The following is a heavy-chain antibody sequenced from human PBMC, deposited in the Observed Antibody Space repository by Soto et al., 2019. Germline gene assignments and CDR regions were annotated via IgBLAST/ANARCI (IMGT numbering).Heavy chain of an antibody. V-gene: IGHV4-59*01. D-gene: IGHD6-13*01. Sequence: SETLSLTCTVSGGSISSYYWSWIRQPPGKGLEWIGYIYYSGSTNYSPSLKSRVTISVDTSKNQFSLKLSSVTAADTAVYYCAALTVSLQQLFDYWGQGTLVTV. CDR1: GGSISSYY. CDR3: AALTVSLQQLFDY. CDR2: IYYSGST. J-gene: IGHJ4*02.